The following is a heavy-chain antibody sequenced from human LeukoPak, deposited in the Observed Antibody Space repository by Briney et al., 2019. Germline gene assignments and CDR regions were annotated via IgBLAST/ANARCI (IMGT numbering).Heavy chain of an antibody. CDR1: GGSFSGYY. V-gene: IGHV4-34*01. CDR2: INHSGST. CDR3: AREPLPGEAFDI. Sequence: PSETLSLTCAVYGGSFSGYYWSWIRQPPGKGLEWIGEINHSGSTNYNPSLKSRVTISVDTSKNQFSLKLSSVTAADTAVYYCAREPLPGEAFDIWGQGTMVTVSS. J-gene: IGHJ3*02.